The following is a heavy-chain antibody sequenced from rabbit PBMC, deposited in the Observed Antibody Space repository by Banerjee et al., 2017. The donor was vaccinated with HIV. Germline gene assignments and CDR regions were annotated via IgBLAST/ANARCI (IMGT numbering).Heavy chain of an antibody. CDR2: IDPVFGKT. CDR3: ARSSDSYYNTFFNL. J-gene: IGHJ4*01. CDR1: GFDFNSYY. V-gene: IGHV1S7*01. Sequence: QLVESGGGLVQPGGSLKLSCKTSGFDFNSYYMNWLRQAPGKGLEWIGYIDPVFGKTYYANWVNGRFTISSHNAQNTLYLQLNSLTAADTATYFCARSSDSYYNTFFNLWGQGTLVTVS. D-gene: IGHD4-1*01.